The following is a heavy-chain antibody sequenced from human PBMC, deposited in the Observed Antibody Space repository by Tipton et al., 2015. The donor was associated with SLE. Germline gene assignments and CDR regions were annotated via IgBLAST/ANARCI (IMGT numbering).Heavy chain of an antibody. CDR1: GGAISSYY. Sequence: TLSLTCTVSGGAISSYYWSWIRQPAGGGLEWIGRIYTNENTNYNPSLKSRVTMSGDTSKNPFSLKLISVTAADTAVYYCAREFLNPVTTVHYYFDLWGRGTLVTVSS. D-gene: IGHD4-11*01. V-gene: IGHV4-4*07. J-gene: IGHJ2*01. CDR2: IYTNENT. CDR3: AREFLNPVTTVHYYFDL.